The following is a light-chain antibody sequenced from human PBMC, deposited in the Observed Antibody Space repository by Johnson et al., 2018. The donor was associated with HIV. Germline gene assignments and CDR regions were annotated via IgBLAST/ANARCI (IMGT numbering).Light chain of an antibody. CDR1: SSNIGNNY. Sequence: QSVLTQPPSVSAAPGQKVTISCSGSSSNIGNNYVSWYQQVPGAAPKLLIYDNNRRPSGIPDRFSGSKSGTSATLGITGLQTGDEADYYCGTWDSSLTSYVFGAGTHVTVL. V-gene: IGLV1-51*01. CDR3: GTWDSSLTSYV. J-gene: IGLJ1*01. CDR2: DNN.